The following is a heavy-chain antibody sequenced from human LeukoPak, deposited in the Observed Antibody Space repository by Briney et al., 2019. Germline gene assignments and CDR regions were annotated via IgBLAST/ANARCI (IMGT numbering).Heavy chain of an antibody. V-gene: IGHV3-23*01. Sequence: PGGSLILSCAASGFTFSSYAMSWVRQAPGKGLEWVSAISGSGGSTYHADSVKGRFTISRDNSKNTLYLQMNSLRAEDTAVYYCAKDPITGYSYGYYGYWGQGTLVTVSS. J-gene: IGHJ4*02. D-gene: IGHD5-18*01. CDR3: AKDPITGYSYGYYGY. CDR1: GFTFSSYA. CDR2: ISGSGGST.